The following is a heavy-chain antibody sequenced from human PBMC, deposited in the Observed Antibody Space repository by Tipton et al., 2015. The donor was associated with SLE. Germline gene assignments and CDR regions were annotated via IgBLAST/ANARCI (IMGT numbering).Heavy chain of an antibody. CDR3: ARDELRDIVVVPAAIPFDY. J-gene: IGHJ4*02. CDR1: GYTFTSYG. D-gene: IGHD2-2*02. V-gene: IGHV1-18*01. Sequence: QVQLVQSGAEVKRPGASVKVSCKASGYTFTSYGISWVRQAPGRGLEWMGWISAYNGNTNYAQKLQGRVTMTTDTSTSTAYMELRSLRSDDTAVYYCARDELRDIVVVPAAIPFDYWGQGTLVTVSS. CDR2: ISAYNGNT.